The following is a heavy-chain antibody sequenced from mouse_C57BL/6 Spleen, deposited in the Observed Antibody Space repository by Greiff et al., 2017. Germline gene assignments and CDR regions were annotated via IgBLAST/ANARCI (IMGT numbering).Heavy chain of an antibody. CDR2: INPNNGGT. CDR1: GYTFTDYY. Sequence: VQLQQSGPELVKPGASVKISCKASGYTFTDYYMNWVKQSHGKSLEWIGDINPNNGGTSYNQKFKGKATLTVDKSSSTAYMELRSLTSEDSAVYYCARGNLAYWGQGTTLTVSS. CDR3: ARGNLAY. V-gene: IGHV1-26*01. J-gene: IGHJ2*01.